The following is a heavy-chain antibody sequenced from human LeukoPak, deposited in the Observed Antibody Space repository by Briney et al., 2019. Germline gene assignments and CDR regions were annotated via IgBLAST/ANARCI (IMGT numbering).Heavy chain of an antibody. V-gene: IGHV3-33*01. CDR3: TGDIRATLDY. CDR2: IWYDGTNK. CDR1: GFMFNSYG. D-gene: IGHD5-12*01. J-gene: IGHJ4*02. Sequence: GRSLRLSCAASGFMFNSYGMHWVRQAPGKGLEWVAVIWYDGTNKYYADFVKGRFTISRDNSKNTLYLQMNSLRVEDTAVYYCTGDIRATLDYWGQGTLVTVSS.